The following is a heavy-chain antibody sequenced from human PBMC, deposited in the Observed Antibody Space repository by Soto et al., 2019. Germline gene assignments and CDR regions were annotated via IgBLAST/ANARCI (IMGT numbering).Heavy chain of an antibody. CDR3: ARLGGYCSSTSCYGYYGMD. CDR2: FHYSEST. CDR1: GGYISSGPYS. Sequence: SETLSFTCTVSGGYISSGPYSGGLISQPPGERLEGIGTFHYSESTYYNPSLESRITISVDTSKNQFSLKVNSVTVADTAVYYCARLGGYCSSTSCYGYYGMD. D-gene: IGHD2-2*01. J-gene: IGHJ6*01. V-gene: IGHV4-39*01.